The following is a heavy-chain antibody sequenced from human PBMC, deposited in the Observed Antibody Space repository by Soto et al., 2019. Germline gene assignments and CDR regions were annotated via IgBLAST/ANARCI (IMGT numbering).Heavy chain of an antibody. CDR3: ARGDYYDSSGYYYRSWYYGMDV. CDR1: GGTFSSYT. V-gene: IGHV1-69*02. Sequence: QVQLVQSGAEVKKPGSSVKVSCKASGGTFSSYTISWVRQAPGQGLEWMGRIIPILGIANYAQKFQGRVTITADKSTSTAYMELSSLRSEDTAVYYCARGDYYDSSGYYYRSWYYGMDVWGQGTTVTVSS. D-gene: IGHD3-22*01. J-gene: IGHJ6*02. CDR2: IIPILGIA.